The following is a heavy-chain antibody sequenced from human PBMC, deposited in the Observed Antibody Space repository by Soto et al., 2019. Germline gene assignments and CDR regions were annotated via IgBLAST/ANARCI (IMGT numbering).Heavy chain of an antibody. V-gene: IGHV1-58*01. CDR2: IVVGSGNT. D-gene: IGHD3-22*01. J-gene: IGHJ3*02. CDR3: AAVHGYDSSGYYYGSDAFDI. CDR1: GFTFTSSA. Sequence: SVKVSFKASGFTFTSSAVHWVRQARGQRLEWIGWIVVGSGNTNYAQKFQERVTITRDMSTSTAYMELSSLRSEDTAVYYCAAVHGYDSSGYYYGSDAFDIWGQGTMVTVSS.